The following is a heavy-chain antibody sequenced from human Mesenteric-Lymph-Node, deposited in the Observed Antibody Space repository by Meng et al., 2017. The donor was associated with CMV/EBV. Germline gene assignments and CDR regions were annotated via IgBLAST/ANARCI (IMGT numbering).Heavy chain of an antibody. CDR1: RFTFSTYG. CDR3: ARSLRFLARLLFCDAFDI. V-gene: IGHV3-33*01. D-gene: IGHD3-3*01. CDR2: IWYDGSNK. Sequence: GESLKISCTASRFTFSTYGMHWLRQAPGKGLEWVAVIWYDGSNKNYGDSVKGRFTISRDNSKNTVYLQMNSLRAEDTAVYYCARSLRFLARLLFCDAFDIWGQGTMVTVSS. J-gene: IGHJ3*02.